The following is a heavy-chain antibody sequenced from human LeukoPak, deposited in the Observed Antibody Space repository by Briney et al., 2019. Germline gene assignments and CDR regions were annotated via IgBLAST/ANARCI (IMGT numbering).Heavy chain of an antibody. Sequence: GGSLRLSCAASGFTFSSYWMSWVRQAPGKGLEWVANIKQDGSEKYYVDSVKGRFTISRDNAKNSLYLQMNSLRAEDTAVYYCARDTPYDYVWGSYRQGGAFDIWGQGTMVTVSS. V-gene: IGHV3-7*03. CDR1: GFTFSSYW. J-gene: IGHJ3*02. D-gene: IGHD3-16*02. CDR2: IKQDGSEK. CDR3: ARDTPYDYVWGSYRQGGAFDI.